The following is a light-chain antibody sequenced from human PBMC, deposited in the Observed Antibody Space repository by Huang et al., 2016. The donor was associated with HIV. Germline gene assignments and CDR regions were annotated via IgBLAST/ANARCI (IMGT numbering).Light chain of an antibody. CDR1: QSVGSN. V-gene: IGKV3-15*01. CDR2: GAS. J-gene: IGKJ4*01. Sequence: EIVMTQSPATLSVSPGERATLSCWASQSVGSNLAWYQQKAGQAPRRLIYGASTRANGIPASFSGSGSGTDFTLTIGSLQSEDFAVYYCQQYNNWPLTFGGGTKVEIK. CDR3: QQYNNWPLT.